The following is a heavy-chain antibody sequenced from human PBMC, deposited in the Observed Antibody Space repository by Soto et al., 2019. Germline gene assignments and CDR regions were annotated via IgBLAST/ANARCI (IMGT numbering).Heavy chain of an antibody. CDR2: INTSGGTT. CDR1: GYTFTNHY. V-gene: IGHV1-46*01. J-gene: IGHJ4*02. CDR3: ARDLGGWPDY. Sequence: ASVKVSCKASGYTFTNHYIHWVRQAPGLGLEWMGIINTSGGTTSYAQKFQDRVTMTRDTSASTAYMELSSLRSEDTAVYYCARDLGGWPDYWGQGTLVTVSS. D-gene: IGHD2-15*01.